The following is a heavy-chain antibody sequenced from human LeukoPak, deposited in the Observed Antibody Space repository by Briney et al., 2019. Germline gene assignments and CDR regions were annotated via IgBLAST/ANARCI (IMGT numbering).Heavy chain of an antibody. J-gene: IGHJ6*03. V-gene: IGHV3-23*01. Sequence: GSLRLSCAGSGFTFSSYAVSWVRQAPGKGLEWVSEISGSGGSTYYADSVKGRFTISRDNAKNSLYLQMNSLRAEDTAVYYCARVPPLLWFGELSYYYYYMDVWGKGTTVTVSS. CDR1: GFTFSSYA. D-gene: IGHD3-10*01. CDR3: ARVPPLLWFGELSYYYYYMDV. CDR2: ISGSGGST.